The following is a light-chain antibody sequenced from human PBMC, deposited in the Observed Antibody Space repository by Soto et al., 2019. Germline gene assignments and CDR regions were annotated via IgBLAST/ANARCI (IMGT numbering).Light chain of an antibody. Sequence: DNHMTQSPSTLSASVGDRVTITCRASQSISSWLAWYQQKPGKAPNLLIYKASSLRSGVPSRFSCSGSGTEFPPTISSLQPDDSATYYCQQYKSYPWTFGQGTKV. J-gene: IGKJ1*01. CDR3: QQYKSYPWT. V-gene: IGKV1-5*03. CDR1: QSISSW. CDR2: KAS.